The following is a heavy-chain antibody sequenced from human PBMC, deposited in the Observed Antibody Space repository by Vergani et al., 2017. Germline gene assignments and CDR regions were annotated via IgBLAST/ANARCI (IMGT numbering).Heavy chain of an antibody. D-gene: IGHD3-10*01. CDR3: AREALMVRGVNDY. Sequence: QLQLQESGPGLVKPSETLSLTCTVSGGSISSSSYYLGWIRQPPGKGLEWIGSIYYSGSTYYNPSLKSRVTISVDTSKNQFSLKLSSVTAADTAVYYCAREALMVRGVNDYWGQGTLVTVSS. J-gene: IGHJ4*02. V-gene: IGHV4-39*07. CDR2: IYYSGST. CDR1: GGSISSSSYY.